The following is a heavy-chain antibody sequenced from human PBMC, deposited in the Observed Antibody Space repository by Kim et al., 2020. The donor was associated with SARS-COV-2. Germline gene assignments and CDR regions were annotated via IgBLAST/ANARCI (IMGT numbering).Heavy chain of an antibody. CDR1: GFTFSSYS. CDR2: ISSSSSTI. D-gene: IGHD6-13*01. J-gene: IGHJ6*02. CDR3: ARDGRYSSSWYDCYYYGMYV. Sequence: GGSLRLSCAASGFTFSSYSMNWVRQAPGKGLEWVSYISSSSSTIYYADSVKGRFTISRDNAKNSLYLQMNSLRAEDTAVYYCARDGRYSSSWYDCYYYGMYVWGHGTTGSVSS. V-gene: IGHV3-48*04.